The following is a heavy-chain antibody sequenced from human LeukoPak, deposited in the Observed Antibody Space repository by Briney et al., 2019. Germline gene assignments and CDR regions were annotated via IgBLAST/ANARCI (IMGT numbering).Heavy chain of an antibody. J-gene: IGHJ3*02. CDR1: GFIFSTYS. CDR3: AKDRDSSGDDAFDI. CDR2: ISWNSGSI. V-gene: IGHV3-9*03. Sequence: GGSLRLSCAASGFIFSTYSMNWVRQAPGKGLEWVSGISWNSGSIGYADSVKGRFTISRDNAKNFLYLQMNSLRAEDMALYYCAKDRDSSGDDAFDIWGQGTMVTVSS. D-gene: IGHD3-22*01.